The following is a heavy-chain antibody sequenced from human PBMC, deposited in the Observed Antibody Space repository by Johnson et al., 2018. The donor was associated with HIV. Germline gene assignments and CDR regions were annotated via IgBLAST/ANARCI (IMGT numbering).Heavy chain of an antibody. CDR2: IRNDGSNK. V-gene: IGHV3-30*02. CDR3: AKDGPYSSGIDASDI. Sequence: VQLVESGGGVVQPGGSLRLSCAASGFTFSTYGMHWVRQAPGKGLEWVAFIRNDGSNKHFVESVKGRFTISRDNSKNTLYLQMNSLRGKDTAVYYCAKDGPYSSGIDASDIWGQGTVVTVSS. CDR1: GFTFSTYG. D-gene: IGHD6-19*01. J-gene: IGHJ3*02.